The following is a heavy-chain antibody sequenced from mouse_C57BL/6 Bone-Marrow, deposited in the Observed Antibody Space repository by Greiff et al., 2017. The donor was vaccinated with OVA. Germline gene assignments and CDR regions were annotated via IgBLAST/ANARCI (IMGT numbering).Heavy chain of an antibody. CDR2: IHPNSGST. J-gene: IGHJ2*01. V-gene: IGHV1-64*01. CDR1: GYTFTSYW. CDR3: ARFVITTVVADY. Sequence: VQLQQPGAELVKPGASVKLSCKASGYTFTSYWMHWVKQRPGQGLEWIGMIHPNSGSTNYNEKFKSKATLTVDKSSSTAYMQLSSLTSEDSAVYYCARFVITTVVADYWGQGTTLTVSS. D-gene: IGHD1-1*01.